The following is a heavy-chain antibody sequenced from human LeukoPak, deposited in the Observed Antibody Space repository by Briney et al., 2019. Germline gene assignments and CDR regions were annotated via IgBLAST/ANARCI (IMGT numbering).Heavy chain of an antibody. Sequence: GGSLRLSCAASGLTFSSYAMSWVRQPPGKGLQWVTGISGSGGSTYYADSVKGRFTISRDNSKNTLYLQVNSLRAEDTALYYCAKDRGLAVAGLFDYWGQGTLVTVSS. CDR1: GLTFSSYA. CDR3: AKDRGLAVAGLFDY. D-gene: IGHD6-19*01. J-gene: IGHJ4*02. CDR2: ISGSGGST. V-gene: IGHV3-23*01.